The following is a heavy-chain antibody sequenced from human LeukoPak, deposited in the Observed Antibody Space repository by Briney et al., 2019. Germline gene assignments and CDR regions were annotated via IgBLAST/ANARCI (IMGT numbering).Heavy chain of an antibody. D-gene: IGHD2-2*01. Sequence: ASVKVSCKVSGYTLTELSMHWVRQAPGKELEWMGGFDPEDGETIYAQKFQGRVTMTEDTSTDTAYMELSSLRSEGTAVYYCATDTQYPLLSRGFDPWGQGTLVTVSS. CDR2: FDPEDGET. CDR1: GYTLTELS. J-gene: IGHJ5*02. CDR3: ATDTQYPLLSRGFDP. V-gene: IGHV1-24*01.